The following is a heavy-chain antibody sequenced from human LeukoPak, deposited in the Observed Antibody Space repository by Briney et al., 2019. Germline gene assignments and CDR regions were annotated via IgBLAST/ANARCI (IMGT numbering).Heavy chain of an antibody. CDR3: ARVDSGSYSVDY. CDR2: IKHSGST. D-gene: IGHD1-26*01. Sequence: SETLSLTCAVYGGSFSDYYWSWIRQTPGEGLQWIGGIKHSGSTDYNPSLKSRVTTSVDTSKSQFSLRLSSVTAADTAVYYCARVDSGSYSVDYWGQGTLVTVSS. V-gene: IGHV4-34*01. CDR1: GGSFSDYY. J-gene: IGHJ4*02.